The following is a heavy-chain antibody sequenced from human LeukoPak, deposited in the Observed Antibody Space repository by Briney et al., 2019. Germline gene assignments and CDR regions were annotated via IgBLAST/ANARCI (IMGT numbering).Heavy chain of an antibody. J-gene: IGHJ5*02. Sequence: SETLSLTCTVSGGSISSGSYYWSWIRQPAGKGLEWIGRIYTSGSTNYNPSLKSRVTISVDTSKNQFSLKLSSVTAPDTAVYYCARDIVVVKNNWFDPWGQGTLVTVSS. CDR1: GGSISSGSYY. D-gene: IGHD3-22*01. CDR2: IYTSGST. V-gene: IGHV4-61*02. CDR3: ARDIVVVKNNWFDP.